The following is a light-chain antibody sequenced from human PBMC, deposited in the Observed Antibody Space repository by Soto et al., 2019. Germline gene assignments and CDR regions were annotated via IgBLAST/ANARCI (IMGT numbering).Light chain of an antibody. CDR3: QSYDNSLRGAV. CDR2: SNT. CDR1: SSNIGAGYG. V-gene: IGLV1-40*01. Sequence: QSVLTQPPSVSGAPGQRVTISCTGSSSNIGAGYGVHWYQKLPGTAPKLLIYSNTNRPSGVPDRFSGSKSGTSASLAITGLQTEDEADYYSQSYDNSLRGAVFGGGTKLTVL. J-gene: IGLJ2*01.